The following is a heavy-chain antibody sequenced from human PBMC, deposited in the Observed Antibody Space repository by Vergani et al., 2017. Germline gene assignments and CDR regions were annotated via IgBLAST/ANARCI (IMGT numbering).Heavy chain of an antibody. CDR1: GGSISSGSYY. CDR3: ARDTYYYGSSY. Sequence: QVQLQESGPGLVKPSQTRSLTCTVSGGSISSGSYYWSWIRQPAGKGLEWIGRIYTSGSTNYNPSLKSRVTISVDTSKNQFSLKLSSVTAADTAVYYCARDTYYYGSSYWGQGTLVTVSS. J-gene: IGHJ4*02. D-gene: IGHD3-10*01. V-gene: IGHV4-61*02. CDR2: IYTSGST.